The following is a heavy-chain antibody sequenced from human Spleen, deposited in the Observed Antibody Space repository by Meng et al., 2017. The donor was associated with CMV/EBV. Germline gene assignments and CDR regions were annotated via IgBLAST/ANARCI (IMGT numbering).Heavy chain of an antibody. V-gene: IGHV3-21*01. CDR3: ATRTPGV. D-gene: IGHD1-14*01. CDR1: GFTFTTYS. Sequence: GESLKIACAASGFTFTTYSMNWVRQAPGQGLEWVASISSSGSNINYADSVKGRFTVTRDNSKNTLYLQMNSLRAEDTAVYYCATRTPGVWGQGTTVTVSS. CDR2: ISSSGSNI. J-gene: IGHJ6*02.